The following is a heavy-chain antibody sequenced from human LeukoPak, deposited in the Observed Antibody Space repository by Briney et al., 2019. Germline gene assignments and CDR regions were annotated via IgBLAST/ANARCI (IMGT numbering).Heavy chain of an antibody. V-gene: IGHV3-66*01. Sequence: PGGSLRLSCAASGFTVSSNYMSWVRQAPGKGLEWVSVIYSGSSTYYADSVKGRFNISRDISKNTVYLQMNSLRAEDTAVYYCARDRNDFWSGFYYYYYMDVWGKGTTVTVSS. CDR2: IYSGSST. J-gene: IGHJ6*03. CDR1: GFTVSSNY. D-gene: IGHD3-3*01. CDR3: ARDRNDFWSGFYYYYYMDV.